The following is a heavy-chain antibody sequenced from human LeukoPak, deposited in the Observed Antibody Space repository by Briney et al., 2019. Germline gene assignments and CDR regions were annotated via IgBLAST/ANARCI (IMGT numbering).Heavy chain of an antibody. CDR2: ISAYNGNT. D-gene: IGHD3-22*01. V-gene: IGHV1-18*01. CDR1: GYTFTSYG. CDR3: ARAEPDYYDSSGSINWFDP. Sequence: ASVKVSCKASGYTFTSYGISWVRQAPGQGLEWMGWISAYNGNTNYAQKFQGRVTITADESTSTAYMELSSLRSEDTAVYYCARAEPDYYDSSGSINWFDPWGQGTLVTVSS. J-gene: IGHJ5*02.